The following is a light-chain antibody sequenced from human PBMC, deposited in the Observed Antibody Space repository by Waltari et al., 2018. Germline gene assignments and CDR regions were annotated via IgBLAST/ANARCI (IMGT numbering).Light chain of an antibody. Sequence: QSALPQPASVSGSPGQSTTISCTGSSSDVGGYNYVSWYQQHPARAPKLMIDDVTRRPSGASTRFSGSKSGNTASLTISGLQDEDEADYYCCSYTSSRTWVFGGGTKLTVL. CDR1: SSDVGGYNY. J-gene: IGLJ3*02. CDR2: DVT. CDR3: CSYTSSRTWV. V-gene: IGLV2-14*03.